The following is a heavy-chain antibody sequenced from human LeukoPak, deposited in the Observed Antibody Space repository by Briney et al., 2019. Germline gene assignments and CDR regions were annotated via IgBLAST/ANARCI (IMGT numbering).Heavy chain of an antibody. D-gene: IGHD1-26*01. CDR1: GVTFSSYV. J-gene: IGHJ4*02. V-gene: IGHV3-23*01. CDR2: ISGGGGGT. Sequence: PGGSLRLSCEASGVTFSSYVMSWVRQAPGKGPEWVSGISGGGGGTYYADSVKGRFTISRDNSKNTLYLQMNSLRAEDTAVYYCAKDGGSYGYWGQGTLVTVSS. CDR3: AKDGGSYGY.